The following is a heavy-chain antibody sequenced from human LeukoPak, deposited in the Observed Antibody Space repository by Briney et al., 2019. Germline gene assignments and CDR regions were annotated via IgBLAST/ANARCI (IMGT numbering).Heavy chain of an antibody. CDR1: GFTFSSYS. CDR3: ARDPLSSSSFDL. Sequence: GGFLRLSCAASGFTFSSYSMNWVRQAPGKGLEWVSYISSRSATIYYADSVEGRFTISRDNAKNSLYLQMNSLRAEDTAVYYCARDPLSSSSFDLWGQGTLVTVSS. CDR2: ISSRSATI. V-gene: IGHV3-48*01. D-gene: IGHD6-13*01. J-gene: IGHJ4*02.